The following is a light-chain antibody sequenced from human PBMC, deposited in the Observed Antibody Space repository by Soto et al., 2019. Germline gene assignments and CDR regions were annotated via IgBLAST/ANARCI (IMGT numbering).Light chain of an antibody. CDR3: QQSYSTPS. CDR1: QSLLYSDGDNY. J-gene: IGKJ4*01. CDR2: AAS. Sequence: MTQSPLSLGVTPGEPASISCRSSQSLLYSDGDNYLDWYQQKPGKAPKLLIYAASSLQSGVPSRFSGSGSGTDFTLTISSLQPEDFATYYCQQSYSTPSFGGGTKV. V-gene: IGKV1-39*01.